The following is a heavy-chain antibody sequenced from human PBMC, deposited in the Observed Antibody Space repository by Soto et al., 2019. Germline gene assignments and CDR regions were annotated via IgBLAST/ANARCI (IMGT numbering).Heavy chain of an antibody. V-gene: IGHV1-69*12. Sequence: QVQLVQSGAEVKKPGSSVKVSCKASGGAFSSYAISWVRQAPGQGLEWMGGIIPIFGTGNYAQKFQGRVTITADESTSKCYMELSRKKSEQTAVYYCPREGGSYRNPGAVPNFDHCGQGTVVSVSS. D-gene: IGHD3-16*02. CDR2: IIPIFGTG. CDR3: PREGGSYRNPGAVPNFDH. CDR1: GGAFSSYA. J-gene: IGHJ4*02.